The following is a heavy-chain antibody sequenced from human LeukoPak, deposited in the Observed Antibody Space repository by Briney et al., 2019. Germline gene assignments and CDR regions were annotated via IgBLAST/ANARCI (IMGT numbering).Heavy chain of an antibody. D-gene: IGHD6-19*01. CDR1: GDSISSSSSC. J-gene: IGHJ4*02. CDR2: IYHAGNT. V-gene: IGHV4-39*01. CDR3: AKRIRSDWYFDF. Sequence: SETLSLTCTVYGDSISSSSSCWGWIRQPPGKGLEWIGNIYHAGNTYYNPSLKSRVTISVDTSKNRFSLKLSSVTAADTAVYYCAKRIRSDWYFDFWGQGTLVTVSS.